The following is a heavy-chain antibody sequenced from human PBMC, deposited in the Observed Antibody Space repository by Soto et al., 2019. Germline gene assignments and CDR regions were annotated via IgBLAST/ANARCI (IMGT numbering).Heavy chain of an antibody. V-gene: IGHV3-48*02. CDR3: ARVRNGYSYGYYYYYYYGMDV. J-gene: IGHJ6*02. D-gene: IGHD5-18*01. CDR2: ISSSSTI. CDR1: GFTFSSYS. Sequence: PGGSLRLSCAASGFTFSSYSMNWVRQAPGKGLEWVSYISSSSTIYYADSVKGRFTISRDNAKNSLYLQMNSLRDEDTAVYYCARVRNGYSYGYYYYYYYGMDVWGQGTTVTVSS.